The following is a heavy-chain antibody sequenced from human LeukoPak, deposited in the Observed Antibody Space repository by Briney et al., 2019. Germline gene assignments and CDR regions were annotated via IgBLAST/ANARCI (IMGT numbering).Heavy chain of an antibody. D-gene: IGHD5-24*01. CDR2: IYYSGST. J-gene: IGHJ3*02. CDR3: ARDCRDGYNYLDAFDI. CDR1: GGSISSSSYY. V-gene: IGHV4-39*07. Sequence: SETLSLTCTVSGGSISSSSYYWGWIRQPPGKGLEWIGSIYYSGSTYYNPSLKSRVTISVDTSKNQFSLKLSSVTAADTAVYYCARDCRDGYNYLDAFDIWGQGTMVTVSS.